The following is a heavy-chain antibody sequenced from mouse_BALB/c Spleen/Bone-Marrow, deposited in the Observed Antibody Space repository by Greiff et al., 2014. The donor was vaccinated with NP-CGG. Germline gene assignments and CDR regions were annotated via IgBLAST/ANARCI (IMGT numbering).Heavy chain of an antibody. J-gene: IGHJ4*01. D-gene: IGHD1-1*02. V-gene: IGHV2-2*02. CDR2: IWSGGST. CDR1: GFSLTSYG. Sequence: QVQLQQSGPGLVQPSQSLSITCTVSGFSLTSYGVHWVRQSPGKGLEWLGVIWSGGSTDYNAAFISRLSISKDNSKSQVFFKMNSLQANDTAIDYCARNGNYAMYYWGQGTSVTVSS. CDR3: ARNGNYAMYY.